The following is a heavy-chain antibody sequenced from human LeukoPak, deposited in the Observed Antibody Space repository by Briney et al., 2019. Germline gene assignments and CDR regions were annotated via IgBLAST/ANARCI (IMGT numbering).Heavy chain of an antibody. V-gene: IGHV1-18*01. CDR3: ARQKKQTTAIDY. CDR2: ISSYNGGA. Sequence: GASVKVSCKASGYTFTTYGFSWVRQAPGHELGWMGWISSYNGGADYAQKLQGRVTMTTDTSTSTTYMELRSLRSDDTAVYYCARQKKQTTAIDYWGQGTLVTVSS. J-gene: IGHJ4*02. CDR1: GYTFTTYG. D-gene: IGHD4-17*01.